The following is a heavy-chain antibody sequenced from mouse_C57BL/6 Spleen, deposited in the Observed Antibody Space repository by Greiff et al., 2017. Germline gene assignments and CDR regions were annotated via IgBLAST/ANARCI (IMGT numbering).Heavy chain of an antibody. Sequence: VQLQQSGPELVKPGASVKISCKASGYAFSSSWMNWVKQRPGKGLEWIGRIYPGDGDTNYNGKVKGKATLTADKSSSTAYMQLSSLTSEDSAVYFCARDYYGSSNYYAMDYWGQGTSVTVSA. CDR3: ARDYYGSSNYYAMDY. CDR1: GYAFSSSW. J-gene: IGHJ4*01. D-gene: IGHD1-1*01. CDR2: IYPGDGDT. V-gene: IGHV1-82*01.